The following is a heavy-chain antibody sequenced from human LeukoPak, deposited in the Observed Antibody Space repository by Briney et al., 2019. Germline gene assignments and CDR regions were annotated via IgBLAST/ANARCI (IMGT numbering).Heavy chain of an antibody. CDR2: INHSGNT. Sequence: PSETLSLTCAVYGGSFSGYYWSWIRQPPGKGLEWIGEINHSGNTNYNPSLKSRVTISVDTSKNQFSLKLSSVTAADTAVYYCARGPSPGLRHNWFDPWGQGTLVTVSS. V-gene: IGHV4-34*01. J-gene: IGHJ5*02. D-gene: IGHD4-17*01. CDR3: ARGPSPGLRHNWFDP. CDR1: GGSFSGYY.